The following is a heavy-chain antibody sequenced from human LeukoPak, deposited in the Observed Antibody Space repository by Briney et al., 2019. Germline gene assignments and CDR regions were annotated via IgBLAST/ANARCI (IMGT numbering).Heavy chain of an antibody. CDR2: ISGSGGSP. J-gene: IGHJ4*02. CDR1: GFTFTSYA. CDR3: ATGGGYDFWSGYRYFDY. V-gene: IGHV3-23*01. Sequence: PGGSLRLSCAASGFTFTSYAMTWVRQAPGKGLERVSAISGSGGSPYYADSVKGRFTISRDNSKNTMYLQMNSLRAEDTAVYYCATGGGYDFWSGYRYFDYWGQGTLVTVSS. D-gene: IGHD3-3*01.